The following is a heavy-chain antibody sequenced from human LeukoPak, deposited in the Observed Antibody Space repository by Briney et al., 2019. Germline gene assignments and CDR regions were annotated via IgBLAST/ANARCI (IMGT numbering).Heavy chain of an antibody. V-gene: IGHV4-59*08. CDR3: ARQGWGYD. Sequence: SETLSLTCTVSGGSISSYYWSWIRQPPGKGLEWIGYICYSGSTNYNPSLKSRVTISVDTSKNQFSLKLSSVTAADTAVYYCARQGWGYDWGQGTLVTVSS. CDR2: ICYSGST. CDR1: GGSISSYY. D-gene: IGHD2-21*01. J-gene: IGHJ4*02.